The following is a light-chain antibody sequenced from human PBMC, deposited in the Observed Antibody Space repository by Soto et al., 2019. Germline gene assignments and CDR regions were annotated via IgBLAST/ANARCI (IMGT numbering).Light chain of an antibody. CDR3: HQYGSSPLPGGSPLP. V-gene: IGKV3-20*01. Sequence: ENVLTQSPGTLSLSPGERATLSCRASQSVSGNYLAWYQHKPGQAPRPLIYGASSRATGIADRFSGSGSGTDFTLTISRLEPEDFAVYYCHQYGSSPLPGGSPLPFGGGTKVEIK. CDR2: GAS. CDR1: QSVSGNY. J-gene: IGKJ4*01.